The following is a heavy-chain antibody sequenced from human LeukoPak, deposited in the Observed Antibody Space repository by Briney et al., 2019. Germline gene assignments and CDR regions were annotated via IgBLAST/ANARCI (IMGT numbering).Heavy chain of an antibody. V-gene: IGHV4-34*01. J-gene: IGHJ4*02. Sequence: PSETLSLTCAVYGGSFSDYYWSWIRQPPGKGLEWIGEINHSGSTNYNPSLKSRVTISVDTSKNQFSLKLSSVTAADTAVYYCARSGGSYPDYWGQGTLVTVSS. CDR1: GGSFSDYY. D-gene: IGHD1-26*01. CDR3: ARSGGSYPDY. CDR2: INHSGST.